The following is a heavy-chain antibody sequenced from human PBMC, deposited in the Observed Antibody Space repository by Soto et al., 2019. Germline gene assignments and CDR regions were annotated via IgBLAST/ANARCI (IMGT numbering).Heavy chain of an antibody. CDR3: AKDSPVGVPLLRDLHD. Sequence: EVQLLESGGGLVQPGGSLRLSCAASGFTFSNYGMSWVRQAPGKGLEWVSVISGSGGSTYYADSVKGRFTLSRDNSKNTVYFQMNSLRAEDTAVYYCAKDSPVGVPLLRDLHDWGQGTLVTVSS. J-gene: IGHJ1*01. CDR1: GFTFSNYG. V-gene: IGHV3-23*01. D-gene: IGHD2-15*01. CDR2: ISGSGGST.